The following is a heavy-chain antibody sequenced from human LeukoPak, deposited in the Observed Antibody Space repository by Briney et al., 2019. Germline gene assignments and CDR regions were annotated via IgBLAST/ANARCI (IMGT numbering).Heavy chain of an antibody. V-gene: IGHV1-69*05. Sequence: SVKVSCKASGGTFISYAISWVRQAPGQGLEWMGGIIPIFGTANYAQKFQGRVTITTDESTSTAYMQLNSLRSEDTAVYYCARGIILYGDYTSFDYWGQGTLVTVSS. CDR2: IIPIFGTA. CDR1: GGTFISYA. CDR3: ARGIILYGDYTSFDY. J-gene: IGHJ4*02. D-gene: IGHD4-17*01.